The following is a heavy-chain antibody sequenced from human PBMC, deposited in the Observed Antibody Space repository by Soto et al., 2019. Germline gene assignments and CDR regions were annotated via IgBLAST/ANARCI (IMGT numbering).Heavy chain of an antibody. V-gene: IGHV3-74*01. CDR2: IKSDGSGT. J-gene: IGHJ4*02. CDR3: ARGDGDRYDGNGYLGRH. CDR1: GFTFSSYW. Sequence: EVQLVESGGGLVQPGESLTLSCAASGFTFSSYWMHWVRQAPGKGLVWVSRIKSDGSGTYYADAVKGRLTSSRDNAKHPLYLQLNRLRVADTAVYFSARGDGDRYDGNGYLGRHWGQGTLVTVSS. D-gene: IGHD3-22*01.